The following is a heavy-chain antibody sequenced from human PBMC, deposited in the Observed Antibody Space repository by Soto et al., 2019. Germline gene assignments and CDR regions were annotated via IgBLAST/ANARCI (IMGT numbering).Heavy chain of an antibody. D-gene: IGHD3-22*01. V-gene: IGHV4-39*01. CDR1: GGSISSSSYH. CDR3: ARHVRGGYYFDY. CDR2: IYNSGTM. Sequence: QLQLQESGPGLVKPSETLVLTCTVSGGSISSSSYHWGWIRQPPGKGLEWIGNIYNSGTMYYNPSLKRRVTISVDTSKNQFSLKLSSVTAADTAAYYCARHVRGGYYFDYWGQGTLVTVSS. J-gene: IGHJ4*02.